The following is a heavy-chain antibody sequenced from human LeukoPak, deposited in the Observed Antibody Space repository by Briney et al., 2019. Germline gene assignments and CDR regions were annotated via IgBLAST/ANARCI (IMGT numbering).Heavy chain of an antibody. Sequence: SETLSLTCAVYGGSFSGYYWSWIRQPPGKGLECIGEINHSGSTNYNPSLKSRVTISVDTSKNQFSLKLSSVTAADTAVYYCARGRRYYYFYMDVWGKGTTVTVSS. CDR1: GGSFSGYY. V-gene: IGHV4-34*01. CDR3: ARGRRYYYFYMDV. J-gene: IGHJ6*03. CDR2: INHSGST.